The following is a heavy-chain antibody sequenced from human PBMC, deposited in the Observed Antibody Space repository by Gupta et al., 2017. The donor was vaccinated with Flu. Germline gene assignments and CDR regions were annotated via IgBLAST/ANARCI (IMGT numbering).Heavy chain of an antibody. J-gene: IGHJ1*01. CDR3: VKDAGYGEYAF. V-gene: IGHV3-23*01. Sequence: EVQLLESGGDLAQPGGSLRLSCAASGFTFSAFGMRWVRQAPGKGLEWVSTISGGTTYYADSVKGRFTISRDTSKNTLFLQLNSLRAEDTAIYYCVKDAGYGEYAFWGRGTLVTVSS. CDR2: ISGGTT. D-gene: IGHD4/OR15-4a*01. CDR1: GFTFSAFG.